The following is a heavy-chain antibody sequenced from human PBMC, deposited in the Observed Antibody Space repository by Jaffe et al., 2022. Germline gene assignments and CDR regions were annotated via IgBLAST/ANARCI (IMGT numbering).Heavy chain of an antibody. Sequence: QVTLRESGPALVKPTQTLTLTCTFSGFSLSTSGMCVSWVRQPPGKALEWLALIDWDDDKYYSTSLKTRLTISKDTSKNQVVLTMTNMDPVDTATYYCARSIAHYDILTGYYSVFDYWGQGTLVTVSS. CDR3: ARSIAHYDILTGYYSVFDY. CDR2: IDWDDDK. J-gene: IGHJ4*02. CDR1: GFSLSTSGMC. D-gene: IGHD3-9*01. V-gene: IGHV2-70*20.